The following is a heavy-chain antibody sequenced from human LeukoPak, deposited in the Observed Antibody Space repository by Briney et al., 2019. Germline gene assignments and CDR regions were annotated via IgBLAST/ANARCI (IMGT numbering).Heavy chain of an antibody. J-gene: IGHJ6*03. Sequence: SETLSLTCTVSGGSISSSNYYWGWIRQPPGKGLEGIGTMYYSGTTYYNPSLDSRVTISEDASKNQFSLTLRSVTAADTAVYYCARQISDYYYYYMDVWGKGTTVTVSS. CDR1: GGSISSSNYY. V-gene: IGHV4-39*01. CDR2: MYYSGTT. CDR3: ARQISDYYYYYMDV. D-gene: IGHD3-10*01.